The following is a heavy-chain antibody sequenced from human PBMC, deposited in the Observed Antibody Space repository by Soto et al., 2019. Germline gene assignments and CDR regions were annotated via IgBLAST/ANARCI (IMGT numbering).Heavy chain of an antibody. D-gene: IGHD5-18*01. CDR1: GFTFSSYA. V-gene: IGHV3-30*18. J-gene: IGHJ6*02. CDR3: AKQGSYGYYYYGMDV. Sequence: GGSLRLSCAASGFTFSSYAMSWVRQAPGKGLEWVAVISYDGSNKYYADSVKGRFTISRDNSKNTLYLQMNSLRAEDTAVYYCAKQGSYGYYYYGMDVWGQGTTVTVSS. CDR2: ISYDGSNK.